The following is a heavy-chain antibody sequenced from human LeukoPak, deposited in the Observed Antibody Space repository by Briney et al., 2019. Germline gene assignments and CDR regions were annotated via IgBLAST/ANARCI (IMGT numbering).Heavy chain of an antibody. Sequence: GGSLRLSCAASGFTFSGHFMHWVRQAPGKGLEYVSSISINGDKTYYAESVKGRFTISRDNSKNTLYLQLSSLRVEDTAVYYCIKDRIGTWSFDHWGQGTLLTVSS. CDR2: ISINGDKT. CDR3: IKDRIGTWSFDH. V-gene: IGHV3-64D*06. J-gene: IGHJ4*02. CDR1: GFTFSGHF. D-gene: IGHD1-26*01.